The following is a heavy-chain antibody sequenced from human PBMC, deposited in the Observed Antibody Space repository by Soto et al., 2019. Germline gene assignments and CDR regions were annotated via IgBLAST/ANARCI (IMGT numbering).Heavy chain of an antibody. J-gene: IGHJ4*02. CDR1: GYTFNNSG. Sequence: QVQLVQSGAEVKKPGASVKVSCKASGYTFNNSGISWVRQAPGRGLEWMGWISAKNGNTNYAQKFQGRVTMTTDTATRTAYMDLRSLRSGDTAVYFCARDLGDIVVVSAATEFDHWGQGTLVTVSS. CDR2: ISAKNGNT. CDR3: ARDLGDIVVVSAATEFDH. V-gene: IGHV1-18*04. D-gene: IGHD2-2*01.